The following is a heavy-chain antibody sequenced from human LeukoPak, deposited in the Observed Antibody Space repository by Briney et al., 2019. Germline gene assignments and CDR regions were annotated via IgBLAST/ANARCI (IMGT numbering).Heavy chain of an antibody. CDR3: ARGPSWNYFDY. V-gene: IGHV4-59*01. J-gene: IGHJ4*02. D-gene: IGHD2-15*01. Sequence: SETLSLTCTVSGGPISSYHWSWFRQPPGKGLEWIGYIYYSGSTNYNPSLKNRLTISVDTSKNQFYLKRSSVTAADTAVYYCARGPSWNYFDYWGQGTLVTVSS. CDR2: IYYSGST. CDR1: GGPISSYH.